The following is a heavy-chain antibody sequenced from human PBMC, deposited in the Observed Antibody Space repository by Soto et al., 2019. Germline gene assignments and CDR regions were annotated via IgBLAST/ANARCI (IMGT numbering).Heavy chain of an antibody. Sequence: GGSLRLSCAASGFTFSSYAMHWVRQAPGKGLEWVAVISYDGSNKYHADSVKGRFTISRDNSKNTLYLQMNSLRAEDTAVYYCARDYYDFWSGPRSGYLFDNWGQGTLVTVSS. J-gene: IGHJ4*02. V-gene: IGHV3-30-3*01. CDR2: ISYDGSNK. CDR1: GFTFSSYA. CDR3: ARDYYDFWSGPRSGYLFDN. D-gene: IGHD3-3*01.